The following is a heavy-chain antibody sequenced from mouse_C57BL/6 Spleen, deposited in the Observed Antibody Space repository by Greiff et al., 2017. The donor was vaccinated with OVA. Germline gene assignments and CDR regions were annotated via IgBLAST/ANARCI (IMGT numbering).Heavy chain of an antibody. J-gene: IGHJ2*01. V-gene: IGHV1-42*01. CDR2: INPSTGGT. CDR1: GYSFTGYY. Sequence: EVKLQESGPELVKPGASVKISCKASGYSFTGYYMNWVKQSPEKSLEWIGEINPSTGGTTYNQKFKAKATLTVDKSSSTAYMQLKSLTSEDSAVYYCARGDYYFDYWGQGTTLTVSS. CDR3: ARGDYYFDY.